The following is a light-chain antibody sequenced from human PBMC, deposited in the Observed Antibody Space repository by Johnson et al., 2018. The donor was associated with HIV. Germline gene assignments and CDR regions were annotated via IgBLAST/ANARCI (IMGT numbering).Light chain of an antibody. V-gene: IGLV1-51*02. CDR1: SSNIGNNY. J-gene: IGLJ1*01. CDR2: EKN. Sequence: VLTQPPSVSAAPGQKVTISCSGGSSNIGNNYVSWYQQLPRAAPKLLIYEKNKRPSGLPARFSASKSGPSATLDITGLPTGHEAAYYCAAWDSGLGAHYVFGTGTKVTVL. CDR3: AAWDSGLGAHYV.